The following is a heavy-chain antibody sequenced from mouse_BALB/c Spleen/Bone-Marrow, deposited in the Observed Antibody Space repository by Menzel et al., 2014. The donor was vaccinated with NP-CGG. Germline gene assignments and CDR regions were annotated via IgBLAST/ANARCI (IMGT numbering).Heavy chain of an antibody. CDR1: GFDFSRYW. V-gene: IGHV4-1*02. Sequence: EVKVVESGGGLVQPGGSLKLSCAASGFDFSRYWMTWVRQAPGEGLEWIGEINPASSTINYTPSLKDKFIISRDNAKNTLYLQMSKVRSEDTALYYCAKNYYYGYVAYWGQGTLVTVSA. CDR3: AKNYYYGYVAY. CDR2: INPASSTI. J-gene: IGHJ3*01. D-gene: IGHD1-2*01.